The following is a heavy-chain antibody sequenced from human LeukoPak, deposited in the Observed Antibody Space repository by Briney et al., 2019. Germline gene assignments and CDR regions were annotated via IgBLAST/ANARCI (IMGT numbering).Heavy chain of an antibody. CDR1: GFTFSSYS. J-gene: IGHJ4*02. CDR3: ARGNWNYDY. V-gene: IGHV3-21*01. CDR2: ISSSSSYI. Sequence: GGSLELSFAASGFTFSSYSMNWVRQAPGKGLGGVSSISSSSSYIYYADSVKGRFTISRDNAKNSLYLQMNSLRAEDTAVYYCARGNWNYDYWGQGTLVTVSS. D-gene: IGHD1-7*01.